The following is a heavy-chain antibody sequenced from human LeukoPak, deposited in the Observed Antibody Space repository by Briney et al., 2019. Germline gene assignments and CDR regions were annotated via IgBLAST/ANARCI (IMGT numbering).Heavy chain of an antibody. Sequence: SKTLSLACTVTGGSISSGGYYWSWIRQHPGKGLEWFGYIYYSGDTYYNPSLKSRVTISVDTSKNQFSLKLCSVTAADTAVYYCAISKGGHCSSTSCLHFDYWGQGTLVTVSS. CDR3: AISKGGHCSSTSCLHFDY. CDR2: IYYSGDT. V-gene: IGHV4-31*03. J-gene: IGHJ4*02. CDR1: GGSISSGGYY. D-gene: IGHD2-2*01.